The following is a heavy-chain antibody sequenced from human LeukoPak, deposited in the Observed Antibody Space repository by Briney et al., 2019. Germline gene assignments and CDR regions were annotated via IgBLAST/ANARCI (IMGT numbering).Heavy chain of an antibody. CDR3: ARDLGQYYDTSDNWFDP. D-gene: IGHD3-22*01. CDR2: INSDGINT. V-gene: IGHV3-74*01. CDR1: GFTFSNYW. Sequence: GGSLRLSCAASGFTFSNYWMHWGRQAPGKGLGWVSRINSDGINTIYADSVKGRFTISRDNAKNTLNLQMNSLRAEDTAVYYCARDLGQYYDTSDNWFDPWGQGTLVTVSS. J-gene: IGHJ5*02.